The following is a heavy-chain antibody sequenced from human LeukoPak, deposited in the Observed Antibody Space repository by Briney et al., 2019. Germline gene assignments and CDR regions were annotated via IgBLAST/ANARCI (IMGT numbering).Heavy chain of an antibody. CDR3: ARGITIFGVVSVDP. J-gene: IGHJ5*02. Sequence: SETLSLTCTVSGGSISSGDYYWSWIRQPPGKGLEWIGYIYYSGSTYYNPSLKSRVTISVDTSKNQFSLKLSSVTAADTAVYYCARGITIFGVVSVDPWGQGTLVTVSS. D-gene: IGHD3-3*01. V-gene: IGHV4-30-4*08. CDR1: GGSISSGDYY. CDR2: IYYSGST.